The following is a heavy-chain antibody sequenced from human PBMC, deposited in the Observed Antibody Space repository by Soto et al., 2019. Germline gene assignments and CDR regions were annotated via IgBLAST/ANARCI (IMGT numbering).Heavy chain of an antibody. V-gene: IGHV3-23*01. CDR3: ARRGYCTSINCYVDGSPQLDY. J-gene: IGHJ4*02. CDR1: GFSFSSYA. CDR2: ISGSGDMT. D-gene: IGHD2-2*01. Sequence: GGSLRLSCAASGFSFSSYAMSWVRQAPGKGLEWVSAISGSGDMTYYTDSVKGRFTISRDNSKNTLYLQMNSLRAEDTAVYYCARRGYCTSINCYVDGSPQLDYRGQGTLVTVFS.